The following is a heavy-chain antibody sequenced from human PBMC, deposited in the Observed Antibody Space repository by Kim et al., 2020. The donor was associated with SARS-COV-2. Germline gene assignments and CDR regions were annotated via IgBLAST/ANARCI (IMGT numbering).Heavy chain of an antibody. CDR2: T. D-gene: IGHD1-26*01. J-gene: IGHJ5*02. V-gene: IGHV3-74*01. CDR3: AGDIGSWFDP. Sequence: TNYADSGRGLFTIARDNAKDTLYLQMNSLGDEDTAVYYCAGDIGSWFDPWGQGTLVTVSS.